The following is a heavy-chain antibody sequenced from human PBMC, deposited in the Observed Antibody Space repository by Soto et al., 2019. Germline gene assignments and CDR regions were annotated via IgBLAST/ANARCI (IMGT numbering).Heavy chain of an antibody. CDR1: GFSLSTSGVG. CDR3: AHSGGDCYECNWFDP. CDR2: IYWDDDK. J-gene: IGHJ5*02. V-gene: IGHV2-5*02. D-gene: IGHD2-21*02. Sequence: QITLKESGPPLVKPTQTLTLTCTFSGFSLSTSGVGVGWIRQPPGKALEWLALIYWDDDKRYSPSLKSRLTITKDTSKNQVVLTMTNMDPVDTATYYCAHSGGDCYECNWFDPWGQGTLVTVSS.